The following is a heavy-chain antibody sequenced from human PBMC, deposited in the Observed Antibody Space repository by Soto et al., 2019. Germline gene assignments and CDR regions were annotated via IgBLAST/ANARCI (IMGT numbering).Heavy chain of an antibody. V-gene: IGHV4-59*01. CDR3: ARDPLTSYYDSSGYQVYYYGMDV. Sequence: PSETLSLTCTVSGGSIRSYFWNWIRQPPGKGLEWVGHIYNSGSTNYNPSLKSRVTISVDTSKNQFSLKLNSVTAADTAVYYCARDPLTSYYDSSGYQVYYYGMDVWGQGTTVTVSS. CDR2: IYNSGST. J-gene: IGHJ6*02. D-gene: IGHD3-22*01. CDR1: GGSIRSYF.